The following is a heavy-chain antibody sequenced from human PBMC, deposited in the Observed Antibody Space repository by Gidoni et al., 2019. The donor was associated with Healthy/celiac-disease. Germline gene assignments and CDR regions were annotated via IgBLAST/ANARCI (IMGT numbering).Heavy chain of an antibody. D-gene: IGHD3-10*01. V-gene: IGHV3-21*01. CDR3: ARDLGYYGSGSYAD. CDR1: GFPFSSYS. J-gene: IGHJ4*02. Sequence: EVQLVESGGGLVKPGGSLRLSCAASGFPFSSYSMNWVRQAPGKGLECVSSISSSSSYIYYADSVKGRFTISRDNAKNSLYLQMNSLRAEDTAVYYCARDLGYYGSGSYADWGQGTLVTVSS. CDR2: ISSSSSYI.